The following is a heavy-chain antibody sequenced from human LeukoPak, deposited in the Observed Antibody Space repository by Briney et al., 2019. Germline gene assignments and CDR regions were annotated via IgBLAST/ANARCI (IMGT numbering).Heavy chain of an antibody. V-gene: IGHV3-9*01. Sequence: GGSLRLSCAASGFTFDDYAMHWVRQAPGKGLEWVSGINWNSGSIGYADSVKGRFTISRDNAKNSLYLQMNSLRAEDTAVYYCAREVTAYYDWGQGTLVTVSS. CDR1: GFTFDDYA. J-gene: IGHJ4*02. CDR3: AREVTAYYD. D-gene: IGHD2/OR15-2a*01. CDR2: INWNSGSI.